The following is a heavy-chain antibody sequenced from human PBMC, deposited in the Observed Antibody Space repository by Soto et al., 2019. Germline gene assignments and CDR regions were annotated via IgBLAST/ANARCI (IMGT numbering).Heavy chain of an antibody. V-gene: IGHV3-15*01. CDR2: IKSKTDGGTT. Sequence: GGSLRLSCAASGFTFSNAWMSWVRQAPGKGLEWVGRIKSKTDGGTTDYAAPVKGRFTISRDDSKNTLYLQMNSLKTEDTAVYDCSTDRGRNNSWMAYNMGDYWGQGTLVTVSS. J-gene: IGHJ4*02. D-gene: IGHD3-3*01. CDR3: STDRGRNNSWMAYNMGDY. CDR1: GFTFSNAW.